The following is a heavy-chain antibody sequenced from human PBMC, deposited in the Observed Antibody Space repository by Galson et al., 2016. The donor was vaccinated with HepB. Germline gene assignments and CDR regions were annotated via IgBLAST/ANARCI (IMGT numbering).Heavy chain of an antibody. CDR1: GYDFGTSG. CDR3: AKSEWELLIAIDQ. CDR2: MNSYTGQT. D-gene: IGHD1-26*01. V-gene: IGHV1-18*01. J-gene: IGHJ4*02. Sequence: SVKVSCKASGYDFGTSGVSWMRQAPGQGLEWMGWMNSYTGQTNFAQQFQGRVTLTTDTSSSTAFMELRSLRLDDTAVYYCAKSEWELLIAIDQWGQGTLVIVSS.